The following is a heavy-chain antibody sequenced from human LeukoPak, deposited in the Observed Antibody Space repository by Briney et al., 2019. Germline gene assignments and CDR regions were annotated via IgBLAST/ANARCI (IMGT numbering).Heavy chain of an antibody. CDR2: IDTAGYT. Sequence: GGSLRLSCAASGFTFSSYAMSWVRQAPGKGLERVSAIDTAGYTYYPGSVKGRFTISRDNAKNSLYLQMNSLRAEDTAVYYCARDSRDGYYRPDYFDYWGQGILVTVSS. D-gene: IGHD5-24*01. V-gene: IGHV3-13*01. CDR3: ARDSRDGYYRPDYFDY. J-gene: IGHJ4*02. CDR1: GFTFSSYA.